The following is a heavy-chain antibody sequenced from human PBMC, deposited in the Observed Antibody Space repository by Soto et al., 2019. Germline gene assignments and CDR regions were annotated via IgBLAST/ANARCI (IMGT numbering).Heavy chain of an antibody. D-gene: IGHD3-10*01. CDR3: ARHNYGSGSTYFDY. V-gene: IGHV4-59*08. CDR1: GGYISSYY. Sequence: SETMSLTCTVSGGYISSYYWSWIRKPPGKGLEWIGYIYYSGSTNYNPSLKSRVTISVDTSKNQFSLKLNSMTAADTAVYYCARHNYGSGSTYFDYWGQGTLVTVSS. CDR2: IYYSGST. J-gene: IGHJ4*02.